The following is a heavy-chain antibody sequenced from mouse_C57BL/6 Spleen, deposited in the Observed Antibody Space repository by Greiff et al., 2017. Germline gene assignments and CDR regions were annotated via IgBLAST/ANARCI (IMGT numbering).Heavy chain of an antibody. Sequence: QVQLQQSGAELARPGASVKMSFTASGYTFPSYTMHWVKQRPGQGLECIGYINPSSGYTKYNQKFKDKATVTADTSSSTAYMQLSSLTSEDSAVYYCARGGYYDPYYFDYGGQGTTLTVSS. CDR2: INPSSGYT. J-gene: IGHJ2*01. D-gene: IGHD2-4*01. CDR3: ARGGYYDPYYFDY. V-gene: IGHV1-4*01. CDR1: GYTFPSYT.